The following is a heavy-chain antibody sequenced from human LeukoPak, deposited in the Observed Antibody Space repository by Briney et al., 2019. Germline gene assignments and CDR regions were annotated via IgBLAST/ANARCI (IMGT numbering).Heavy chain of an antibody. Sequence: KSSGTLSLTCGVSGGSISSTNWWSWIRQPPGKGLEWIGYIYYSGSTNYNPSLKSRVTISVDTSKNQFSLKLSSVTAADTAVYYCARGTMMVGPWGQGTLVTVSS. CDR3: ARGTMMVGP. J-gene: IGHJ5*02. CDR2: IYYSGST. V-gene: IGHV4-61*01. D-gene: IGHD3-22*01. CDR1: GGSISSTNW.